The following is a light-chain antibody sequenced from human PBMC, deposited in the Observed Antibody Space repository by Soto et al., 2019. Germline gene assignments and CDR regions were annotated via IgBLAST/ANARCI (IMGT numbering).Light chain of an antibody. Sequence: DIQVTQSPPSRSASVVDRVTITCRASQYIGNYLNWYQHKPGEAPRLLIYSASSLQLGAASRFSGSGSGTDFTLTIDSLQADDFASYYCQSNYILPWAFGQGTKVDIK. V-gene: IGKV1-39*01. CDR1: QYIGNY. CDR2: SAS. J-gene: IGKJ1*01. CDR3: QSNYILPWA.